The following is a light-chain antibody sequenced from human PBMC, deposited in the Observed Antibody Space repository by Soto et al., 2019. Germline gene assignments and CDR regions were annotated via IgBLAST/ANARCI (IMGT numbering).Light chain of an antibody. CDR1: QSVSTN. CDR3: HQYNNWPPYT. Sequence: EIVMTQSPATLSVFPGERATLSCRASQSVSTNLAWYQQKPGQAPRLLIYGASARATGIPARFSGSVSGTEFTLTISSLQSEDFAVYYCHQYNNWPPYTFGQGTKLEIK. V-gene: IGKV3-15*01. J-gene: IGKJ2*01. CDR2: GAS.